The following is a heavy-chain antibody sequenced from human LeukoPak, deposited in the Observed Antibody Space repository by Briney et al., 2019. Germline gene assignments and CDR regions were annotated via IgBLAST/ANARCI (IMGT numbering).Heavy chain of an antibody. D-gene: IGHD3-22*01. CDR3: ARVESGGYYYDSSGYYPRFWYFDL. CDR2: IYTSGST. J-gene: IGHJ2*01. CDR1: GGSISSYY. V-gene: IGHV4-4*07. Sequence: SETLSLTCTVSGGSISSYYWSWIRQPARKGLEWIGRIYTSGSTNYNPSLKSRVTMSVDTSKNQFSLKLSSVTAADTAVYYCARVESGGYYYDSSGYYPRFWYFDLWGRGTLVTVSS.